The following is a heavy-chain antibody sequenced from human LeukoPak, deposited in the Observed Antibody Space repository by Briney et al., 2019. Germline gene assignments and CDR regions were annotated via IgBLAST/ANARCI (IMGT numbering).Heavy chain of an antibody. V-gene: IGHV3-74*01. Sequence: GGSLRLSCAASGFTFSSYWMHWVRQAPGKGLVWVSRINSDGSSTSYADSVKGRFTISRDNAKNTLYPQMNSLRAEDTAVYYCARGGAYYDFWSGYYTDYYYYYMDVWGKGTTVTVSS. CDR3: ARGGAYYDFWSGYYTDYYYYYMDV. CDR1: GFTFSSYW. J-gene: IGHJ6*03. CDR2: INSDGSST. D-gene: IGHD3-3*01.